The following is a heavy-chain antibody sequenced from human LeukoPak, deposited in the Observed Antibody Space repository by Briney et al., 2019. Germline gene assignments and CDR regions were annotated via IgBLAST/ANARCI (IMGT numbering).Heavy chain of an antibody. CDR1: GGSISSYY. Sequence: SETLSLTCTVSGGSISSYYWSWIRQPPGKGLEWIGYIYYSGSTNYNPSLKSRVTISVDTSKNQFSLKLSSVTAADTAVYYCASNYCSSTRCYFDGYYYYGMDVWGQGTTVTVSS. CDR3: ASNYCSSTRCYFDGYYYYGMDV. J-gene: IGHJ6*02. CDR2: IYYSGST. V-gene: IGHV4-59*01. D-gene: IGHD2-2*01.